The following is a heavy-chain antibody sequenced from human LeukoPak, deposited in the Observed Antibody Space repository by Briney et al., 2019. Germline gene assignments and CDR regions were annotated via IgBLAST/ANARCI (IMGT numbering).Heavy chain of an antibody. CDR2: IYHSGST. V-gene: IGHV4-59*12. D-gene: IGHD4-11*01. J-gene: IGHJ5*02. CDR3: ARDQAVRGVNWFDP. CDR1: GGSISSYS. Sequence: PSETLSLTCTVSGGSISSYSWSWIRQPPGKGLEWIGEIYHSGSTNYNPSLKSRVTISVDKSKNQFPLKLSSVTAADTAVYYCARDQAVRGVNWFDPWGQGTLVTVSS.